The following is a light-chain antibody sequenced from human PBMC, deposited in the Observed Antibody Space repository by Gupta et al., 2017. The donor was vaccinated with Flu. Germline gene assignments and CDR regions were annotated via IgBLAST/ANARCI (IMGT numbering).Light chain of an antibody. Sequence: DIQMTQSPSSLSASVGDRVTITCQASQDISNYLNWYQQKPGKAPKLLIYDASNLETGVPSRFSGSGSGTDFTFTISSLQPEDIETYDCQQSRTFGQGTKVEIK. CDR3: QQSRT. CDR1: QDISNY. V-gene: IGKV1-33*01. CDR2: DAS. J-gene: IGKJ1*01.